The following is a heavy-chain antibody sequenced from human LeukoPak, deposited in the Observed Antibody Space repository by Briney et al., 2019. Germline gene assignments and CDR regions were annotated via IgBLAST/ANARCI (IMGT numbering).Heavy chain of an antibody. CDR2: IYYSGST. D-gene: IGHD3-10*01. CDR3: ARGNITMVRGVISSWFDP. J-gene: IGHJ5*02. Sequence: SQTLSLTCTVSGGSISSGGYYWSWIRQHPGKGLEWIGYIYYSGSTYYNPSLKSRVTISVDTSKNQFSLKLSSVTAADTAVYYCARGNITMVRGVISSWFDPWGQGTLVTVSS. CDR1: GGSISSGGYY. V-gene: IGHV4-31*03.